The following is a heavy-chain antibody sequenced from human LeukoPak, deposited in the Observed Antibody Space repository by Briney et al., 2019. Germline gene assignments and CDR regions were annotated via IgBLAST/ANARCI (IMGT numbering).Heavy chain of an antibody. D-gene: IGHD3-10*01. CDR1: GGSISSYY. V-gene: IGHV4-4*07. J-gene: IGHJ3*02. CDR2: IYTSGST. Sequence: SETLSLTCTVSGGSISSYYWSWIRQPAGKGLEWIGRIYTSGSTNYNPSLKSRVTISVDTSKNQFSLKLSSVTAADTAVYYCAREIGYYGSGTILGAFDIWGQGTMVTVSS. CDR3: AREIGYYGSGTILGAFDI.